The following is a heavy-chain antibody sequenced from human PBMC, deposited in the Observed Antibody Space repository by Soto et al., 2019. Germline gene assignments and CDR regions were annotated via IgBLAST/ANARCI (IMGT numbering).Heavy chain of an antibody. CDR1: GGSISEKY. D-gene: IGHD6-13*01. CDR2: IFANGHT. Sequence: SETLSLTCTVSGGSISEKYWNWVRQPPGKGLEWIGLIFANGHTDYNPSLKSRVTMSVDTSKNQFSLRLTSMTAADTAVYYCVASLAASGLDWLDPWGRGTLVTVSS. CDR3: VASLAASGLDWLDP. V-gene: IGHV4-4*07. J-gene: IGHJ5*02.